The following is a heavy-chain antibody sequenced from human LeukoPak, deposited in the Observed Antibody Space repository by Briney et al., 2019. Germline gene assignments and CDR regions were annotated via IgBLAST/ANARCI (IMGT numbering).Heavy chain of an antibody. J-gene: IGHJ4*02. V-gene: IGHV3-30*19. Sequence: GGSLRLSCAASGFTFSSYGMHWVRQAPGKGLEWVAVIWYDGSNKYYADSVKGRFTISRDISKSTLFLQMNSLRAEDTAVYYCAREPSEPYYFDYWGQGTLVTVSS. D-gene: IGHD1-26*01. CDR3: AREPSEPYYFDY. CDR1: GFTFSSYG. CDR2: IWYDGSNK.